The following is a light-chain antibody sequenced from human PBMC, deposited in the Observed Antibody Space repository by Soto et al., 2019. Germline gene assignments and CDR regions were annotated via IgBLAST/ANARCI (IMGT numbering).Light chain of an antibody. CDR2: AAS. CDR3: QQSYSTPFP. Sequence: DIQMTQSPSSLSASVGDRVTITCRTSQSIRSSLNWYQQKPGKAPNLLIYAASRLQSGVPSRFSGSGSGTDFTLTISSLQPADFATYYCQQSYSTPFPFGPGTKVDIK. CDR1: QSIRSS. J-gene: IGKJ3*01. V-gene: IGKV1-39*01.